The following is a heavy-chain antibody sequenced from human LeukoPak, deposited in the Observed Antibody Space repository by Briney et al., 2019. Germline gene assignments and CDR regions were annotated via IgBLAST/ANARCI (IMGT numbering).Heavy chain of an antibody. V-gene: IGHV3-30*04. CDR2: ISHDGNSR. D-gene: IGHD2-15*01. J-gene: IGHJ4*02. CDR3: ASDSAWNLYGGYLDH. CDR1: GFSFYNLA. Sequence: GGSLRLSCATSGFSFYNLAFHWVRQAPGKGLEWVSLISHDGNSRKYADSVKGRFIVSRDNSKNTLYLQMNSLRSEDTAVYYCASDSAWNLYGGYLDHWGQGTLVSVSS.